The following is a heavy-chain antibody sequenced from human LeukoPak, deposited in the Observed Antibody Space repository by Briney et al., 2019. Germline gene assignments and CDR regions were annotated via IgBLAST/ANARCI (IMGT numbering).Heavy chain of an antibody. V-gene: IGHV3-20*04. D-gene: IGHD3-22*01. CDR3: ARWYYYDSSGLDI. CDR2: INWNGGST. Sequence: SGGSLTLSCAASGFTFDDYGMSWVRQAPGKGLEWVSGINWNGGSTGYADSVKGRFTISRDNAKNSLYLQMNSLRAEDTALYYCARWYYYDSSGLDIWGQGTMVTVSS. CDR1: GFTFDDYG. J-gene: IGHJ3*02.